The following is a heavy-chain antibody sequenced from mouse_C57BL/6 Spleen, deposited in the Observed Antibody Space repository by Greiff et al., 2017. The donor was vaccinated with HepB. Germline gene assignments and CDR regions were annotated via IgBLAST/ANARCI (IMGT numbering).Heavy chain of an antibody. Sequence: VQLQESGPELVKPGASVKISCKASGYAFSSSWMNWVKQRPGKGLEWIGRIYPGDGDTNYNGKFKGKATLTADKSSSTAYMQLSSLTSEDSAVYFCASRPLYYYGSSYDAMDYWGQGTSVTVSS. D-gene: IGHD1-1*01. CDR1: GYAFSSSW. V-gene: IGHV1-82*01. J-gene: IGHJ4*01. CDR2: IYPGDGDT. CDR3: ASRPLYYYGSSYDAMDY.